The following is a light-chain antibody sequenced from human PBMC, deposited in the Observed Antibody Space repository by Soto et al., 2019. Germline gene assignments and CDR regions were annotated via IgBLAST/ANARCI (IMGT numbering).Light chain of an antibody. V-gene: IGLV2-14*03. J-gene: IGLJ1*01. CDR2: DVS. CDR3: SSYAGSRTYV. CDR1: DSDVGAYNY. Sequence: QAVLTQPASVSGSPGQSITISCTGSDSDVGAYNYVSWYQQHPGKAPKVMIYDVSNRPSGISYRFSGSKSGNTASLTISGLQADDEADYYCSSYAGSRTYVFGTGTKVTVL.